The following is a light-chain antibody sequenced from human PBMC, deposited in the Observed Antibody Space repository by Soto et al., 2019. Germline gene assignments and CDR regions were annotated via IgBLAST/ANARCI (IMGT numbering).Light chain of an antibody. CDR2: GAS. CDR1: QSVSGSY. CDR3: QKHGRSPWT. J-gene: IGKJ1*01. Sequence: EIVLTQPPGTLSLSPGERATLSCRASQSVSGSYLAWYQQKPGQAPRLLMYGASSRATGIPDRFSGSGSGSDFTLTISRLEPEDFAVYFCQKHGRSPWTFGRGTKVEIK. V-gene: IGKV3-20*01.